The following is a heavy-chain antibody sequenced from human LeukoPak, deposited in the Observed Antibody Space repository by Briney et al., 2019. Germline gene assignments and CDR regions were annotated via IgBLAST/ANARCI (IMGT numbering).Heavy chain of an antibody. D-gene: IGHD3-3*01. CDR3: ARVAQGTNRYYDFWSGSDTYYFDY. Sequence: SVKVSCKASGGTSSSYAISWVRQAPGQGLEWMGGIIPIFGTANYAQKFQGRVTITADESTSTAYMELSSLRSEDTAVYYCARVAQGTNRYYDFWSGSDTYYFDYWGQGTLVTVSS. V-gene: IGHV1-69*13. CDR2: IIPIFGTA. J-gene: IGHJ4*02. CDR1: GGTSSSYA.